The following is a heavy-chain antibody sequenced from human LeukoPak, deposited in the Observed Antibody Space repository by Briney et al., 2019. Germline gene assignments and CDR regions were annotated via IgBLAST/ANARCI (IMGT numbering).Heavy chain of an antibody. D-gene: IGHD3-9*01. Sequence: SVKASCKASGGTFSSYAISWVRQAPGQGLEWMGGIIPIFGTANYAQKFQGRVTITADESTSTAYMELSSLRSEDTAVYYCARYCDILTGSHNWFDPWGQGTLVTVSS. V-gene: IGHV1-69*01. CDR2: IIPIFGTA. CDR1: GGTFSSYA. CDR3: ARYCDILTGSHNWFDP. J-gene: IGHJ5*02.